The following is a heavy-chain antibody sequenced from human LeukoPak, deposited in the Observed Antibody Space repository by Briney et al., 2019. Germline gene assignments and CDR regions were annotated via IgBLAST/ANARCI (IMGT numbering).Heavy chain of an antibody. Sequence: PGGSLRLSCAASGFSLSTYGIHWVRQTPGGGPEWLTYIRFDGTSKYYATSVKGRFSISRDNSANTAYLHMSSLRPGGTALYYCARTPYSGSSLQYYHLDAWGKGTTVTVSS. CDR2: IRFDGTSK. J-gene: IGHJ6*04. D-gene: IGHD1-26*01. V-gene: IGHV3-30*02. CDR3: ARTPYSGSSLQYYHLDA. CDR1: GFSLSTYG.